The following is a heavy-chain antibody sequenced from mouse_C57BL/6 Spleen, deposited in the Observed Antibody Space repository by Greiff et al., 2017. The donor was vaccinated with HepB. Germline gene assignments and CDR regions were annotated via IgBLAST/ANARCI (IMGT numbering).Heavy chain of an antibody. Sequence: EVQGVESGGDLVKPGGSLKLSCAASGFTFSSYGMSWVRQTPDKRLEWVATISSGGSYTYYPDSVKGRFTISRDNAKNTLYLQMSSLKSEDTAMYYCARHRDYDHFDYWGQGTTLTVSS. J-gene: IGHJ2*01. CDR2: ISSGGSYT. CDR1: GFTFSSYG. V-gene: IGHV5-6*01. D-gene: IGHD2-4*01. CDR3: ARHRDYDHFDY.